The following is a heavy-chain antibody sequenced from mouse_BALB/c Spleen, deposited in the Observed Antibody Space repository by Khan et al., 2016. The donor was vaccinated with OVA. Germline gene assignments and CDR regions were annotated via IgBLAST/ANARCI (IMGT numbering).Heavy chain of an antibody. CDR1: GYSFTNYG. CDR2: INTNTGEP. Sequence: QIQLVQSGPEVKKPGETVKISCKASGYSFTNYGMNWVRQAPGKGLKWMGWINTNTGEPTYADDFKGRFAFSLETSASTAYLQLNNLKNEDTAAYFCASGGYWYFAVWGAGTTVTVSS. CDR3: ASGGYWYFAV. V-gene: IGHV9-3-1*01. J-gene: IGHJ1*01. D-gene: IGHD1-1*02.